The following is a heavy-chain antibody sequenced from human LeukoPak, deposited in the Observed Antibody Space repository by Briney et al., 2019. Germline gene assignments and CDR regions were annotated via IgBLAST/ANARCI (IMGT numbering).Heavy chain of an antibody. CDR1: GFTFSSYA. J-gene: IGHJ3*02. V-gene: IGHV3-30-3*01. D-gene: IGHD6-19*01. CDR2: ISYGGSNK. Sequence: PGRSLRLSCAASGFTFSSYAMHWVRQAPGKGLEWVAVISYGGSNKYYADSVKGRFTISRDNSKNTLYLQMNSLRAEDTAVYYCAKVRKYSSGWYPVEAFDIWGQGTMVTVSS. CDR3: AKVRKYSSGWYPVEAFDI.